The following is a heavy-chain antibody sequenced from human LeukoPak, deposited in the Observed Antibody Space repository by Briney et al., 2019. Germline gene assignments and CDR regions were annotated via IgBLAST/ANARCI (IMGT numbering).Heavy chain of an antibody. V-gene: IGHV3-48*04. CDR3: ARGAYYYED. J-gene: IGHJ4*02. CDR2: IDGGGNAI. Sequence: GGSLRLSCAASGLTFSTTPMNWVRQAPGMGLEWISYIDGGGNAIYYADSVKGRFTISRDNAKNSLYLQMNSLRAEDTAVYYCARGAYYYEDWGQGTLVTVSS. D-gene: IGHD3-22*01. CDR1: GLTFSTTP.